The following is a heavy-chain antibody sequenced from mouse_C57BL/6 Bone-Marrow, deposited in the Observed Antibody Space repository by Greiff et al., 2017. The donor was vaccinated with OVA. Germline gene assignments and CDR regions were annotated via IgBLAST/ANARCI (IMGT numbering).Heavy chain of an antibody. D-gene: IGHD1-1*01. CDR2: ISSGGSYT. CDR1: GFTFSSYG. Sequence: EVKLVESGGDLVKPGGSLKLSCAASGFTFSSYGMSWVRQTPDKRLEWVATISSGGSYTYYPDSVKGRFTISRDNAKNTLYLQMSSLKSEDTAMYYCARRTTVVAHYYAMDYWGQGTSVTVSS. J-gene: IGHJ4*01. CDR3: ARRTTVVAHYYAMDY. V-gene: IGHV5-6*02.